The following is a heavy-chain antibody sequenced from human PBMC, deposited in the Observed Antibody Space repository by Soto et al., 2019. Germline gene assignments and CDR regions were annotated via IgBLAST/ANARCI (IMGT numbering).Heavy chain of an antibody. D-gene: IGHD1-26*01. CDR3: ARVGVVGATTGYYYGMDV. CDR2: INAGNGNT. V-gene: IGHV1-3*01. CDR1: GYTFTSYA. Sequence: GASVKVSCKASGYTFTSYAMHWVRQAPGQRLEWMGWINAGNGNTKYSQKFQGRVTITRDTSASTAYMELSSLRSEDTAVYYCARVGVVGATTGYYYGMDVWGQGTTVTVS. J-gene: IGHJ6*02.